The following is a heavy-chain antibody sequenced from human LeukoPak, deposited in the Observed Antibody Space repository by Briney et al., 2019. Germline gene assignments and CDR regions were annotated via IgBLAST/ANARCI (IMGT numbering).Heavy chain of an antibody. CDR1: GGTFSSYA. J-gene: IGHJ5*02. V-gene: IGHV1-69*04. CDR2: IIPILGVA. CDR3: ARDSPFDP. Sequence: SVKVSCKASGGTFSSYAISWVRQAPGQGLEWMGRIIPILGVANYAQKFQGRVTITADKSTSTAYMELSSLRSEDTAVYYCARDSPFDPWGQGTLVTVSS.